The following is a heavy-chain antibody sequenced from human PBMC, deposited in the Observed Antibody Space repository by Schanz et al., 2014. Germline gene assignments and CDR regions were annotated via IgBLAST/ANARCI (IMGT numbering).Heavy chain of an antibody. Sequence: QVQLVESGGGLVKPGGSLRLSCAASGFTFSDYYMSWIRQHPGKGLEWIGYIYDSGNTYYNPSLKSRVTMSLDTSKNQFSLKLTSVTAVDTAVYYCARDGRPPFYGSGEHYYWGQGTLVTVSS. J-gene: IGHJ4*02. V-gene: IGHV4-31*02. D-gene: IGHD3-10*01. CDR2: IYDSGNT. CDR1: GFTFSDYY. CDR3: ARDGRPPFYGSGEHYY.